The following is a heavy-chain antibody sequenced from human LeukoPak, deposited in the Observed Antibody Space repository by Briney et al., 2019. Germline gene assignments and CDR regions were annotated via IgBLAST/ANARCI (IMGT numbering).Heavy chain of an antibody. CDR2: LDTSGNT. V-gene: IGHV4-61*02. CDR3: ARDLISGYRGNRFDP. CDR1: GGSISNATYY. J-gene: IGHJ5*02. D-gene: IGHD3-22*01. Sequence: PSETLSLTCTVSGGSISNATYYWSWIRQPAGKGLEWIGRLDTSGNTNYNPSLQSRVTISVDTSKNEFSLKLSSVTAADTAVYYCARDLISGYRGNRFDPWSQGTLVTVSS.